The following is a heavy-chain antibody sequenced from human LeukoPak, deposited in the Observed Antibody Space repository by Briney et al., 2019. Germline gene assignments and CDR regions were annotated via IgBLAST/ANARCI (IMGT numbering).Heavy chain of an antibody. Sequence: SVKVSCKASGGTFSSYAISWVRQAPGQGLEWMGGIIPIFGTANYAQKFQGRVTITADESTSTAYMELSSLRSEDTAVYYCARGTEMATIFCAFDIWGQGTMVTVSS. CDR1: GGTFSSYA. CDR3: ARGTEMATIFCAFDI. J-gene: IGHJ3*02. V-gene: IGHV1-69*13. CDR2: IIPIFGTA. D-gene: IGHD5-24*01.